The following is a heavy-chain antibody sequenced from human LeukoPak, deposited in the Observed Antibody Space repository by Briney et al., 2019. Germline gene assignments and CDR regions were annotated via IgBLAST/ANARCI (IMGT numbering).Heavy chain of an antibody. CDR1: GASISSTN. CDR2: IYYSGST. Sequence: SETLSLTCAISGASISSTNWWIWVRQPPGKGLEWIGYIYYSGSTNYNPSLKSRVTISVDTSKNQFSLKLSSVTAADTAVYYCVRGGRPAYYFDYWGQGTLVTVSS. D-gene: IGHD1-14*01. J-gene: IGHJ4*02. CDR3: VRGGRPAYYFDY. V-gene: IGHV4-4*02.